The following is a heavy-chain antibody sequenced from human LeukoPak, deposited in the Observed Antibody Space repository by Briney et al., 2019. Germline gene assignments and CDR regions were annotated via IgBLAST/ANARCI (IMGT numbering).Heavy chain of an antibody. CDR2: ISYDGSNK. Sequence: QTGGSLRLSCAASGFTFSSYAMHWVRQAPGKGLEWVAVISYDGSNKYCADSVKGRFTISRDNSKNTLYLQMNSLRAEDTAVYYCAIDYSNYYWGQGTLVTVSS. J-gene: IGHJ4*02. CDR1: GFTFSSYA. CDR3: AIDYSNYY. V-gene: IGHV3-30*04. D-gene: IGHD4-11*01.